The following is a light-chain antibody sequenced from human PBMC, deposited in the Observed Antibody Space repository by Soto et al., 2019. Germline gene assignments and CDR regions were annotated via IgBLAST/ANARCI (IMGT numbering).Light chain of an antibody. Sequence: QSVLTQPPSVSGAPGQRVTISCTGSSSNIGAGYDVHWYQQLPGTAPKLLIYGNNNRPSGVPDRFSGSKSGTSASLAITGLQAEDEADYHCRSFDNRLGYVFGTGTKLTVL. V-gene: IGLV1-40*01. CDR1: SSNIGAGYD. CDR2: GNN. J-gene: IGLJ1*01. CDR3: RSFDNRLGYV.